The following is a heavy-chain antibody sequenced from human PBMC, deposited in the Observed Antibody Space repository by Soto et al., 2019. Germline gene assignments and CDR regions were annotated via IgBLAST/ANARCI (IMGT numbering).Heavy chain of an antibody. V-gene: IGHV4-34*01. Sequence: SETLSLTCAVYGGSFSGYYWSWIRQPPGKGLEWIGEINHSGSTNYNPSLKSRVTISVDTSKNQFSLKLSSVTAADTAVYYCARAQLYSSGWYTRYYYYGMDVWGQGTTVTVS. CDR3: ARAQLYSSGWYTRYYYYGMDV. CDR2: INHSGST. CDR1: GGSFSGYY. J-gene: IGHJ6*02. D-gene: IGHD6-19*01.